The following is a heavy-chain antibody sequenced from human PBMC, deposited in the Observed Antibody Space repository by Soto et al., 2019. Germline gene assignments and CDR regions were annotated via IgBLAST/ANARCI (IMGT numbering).Heavy chain of an antibody. CDR2: ISSDGSNK. V-gene: IGHV3-30*18. CDR3: AKDPVAVAGTNYYRMDV. CDR1: GFTFNSYA. J-gene: IGHJ6*02. D-gene: IGHD6-19*01. Sequence: PRGSLILSCVASGFTFNSYAMYWVRQAPGNGLEWVAVISSDGSNKYYADSVKGRFTISRDNSKNTLYLQMNSLRAEDTAVYFCAKDPVAVAGTNYYRMDVWGQGTTVTVSS.